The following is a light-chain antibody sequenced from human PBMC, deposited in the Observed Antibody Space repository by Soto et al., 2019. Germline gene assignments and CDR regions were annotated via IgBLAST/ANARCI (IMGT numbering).Light chain of an antibody. V-gene: IGLV2-14*01. Sequence: QSALTQPASVSGSPGQSIAISCTGTSSDVGGYNYVSWYQQHPGKAPKLMVYEVSHRPSVVSNRFTGSKSGNTASLTISGLQAEDEADYYCSSYTSTRPYVFGTGPKRTVL. CDR1: SSDVGGYNY. CDR3: SSYTSTRPYV. J-gene: IGLJ1*01. CDR2: EVS.